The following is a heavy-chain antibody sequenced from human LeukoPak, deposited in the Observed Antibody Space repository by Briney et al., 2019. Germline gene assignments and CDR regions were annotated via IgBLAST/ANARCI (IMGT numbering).Heavy chain of an antibody. J-gene: IGHJ3*02. CDR3: ARENAALDSKDAFDI. Sequence: GASVKVSCKASGGTFSSYAISWVRQAPGQGLEWMGGIIPIFGTANYVQKFQGRVTITTDESTSTAYMELRSLRSDDTAVYYCARENAALDSKDAFDIWGQGTMVTVSS. CDR2: IIPIFGTA. V-gene: IGHV1-69*05. CDR1: GGTFSSYA. D-gene: IGHD3-9*01.